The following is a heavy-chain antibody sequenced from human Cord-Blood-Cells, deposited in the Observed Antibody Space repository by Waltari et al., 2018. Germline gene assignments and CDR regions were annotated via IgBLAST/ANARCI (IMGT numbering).Heavy chain of an antibody. CDR1: GGSISSSSYY. Sequence: QLQLQESGPGLVKPSETLSLTCTVSGGSISSSSYYWGWIRQPPGKGLEWIGSIYYSGSTYYNRSAKSGVTISEDTSKSQFSLKRSAVTAADTAVYYCARRRTTVTTNWFDPWGQGTLVTVSS. D-gene: IGHD4-4*01. CDR3: ARRRTTVTTNWFDP. V-gene: IGHV4-39*01. J-gene: IGHJ5*02. CDR2: IYYSGST.